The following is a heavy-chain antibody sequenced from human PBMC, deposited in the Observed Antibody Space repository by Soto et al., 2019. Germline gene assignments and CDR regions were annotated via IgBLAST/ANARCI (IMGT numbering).Heavy chain of an antibody. D-gene: IGHD3-3*01. CDR2: IKSKTDGGTT. J-gene: IGHJ4*02. CDR1: GFTFSNAW. V-gene: IGHV3-15*01. Sequence: XGSLILSCAASGFTFSNAWMSWVRQAPGKGLEWVDRIKSKTDGGTTDYAAPVKGRFTISRDDSKNTLYLQMNSLKTEDTAVYYCTTEYYDFWSGYYRPFDYWGQGTLVTVSS. CDR3: TTEYYDFWSGYYRPFDY.